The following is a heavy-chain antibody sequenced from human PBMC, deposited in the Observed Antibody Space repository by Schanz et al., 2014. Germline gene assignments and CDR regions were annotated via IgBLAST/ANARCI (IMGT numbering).Heavy chain of an antibody. Sequence: QVQLVQSGAEVKKPGASVKVSCKASGYSFISHAIHWVRQAPGQRLEWMGWINAANGNTRYSQKFQGRVTITRDTSASTAYMEVSSLRSEDTAVYFCARSGSSNWYFFDYWGQGTLVTVSS. CDR2: INAANGNT. V-gene: IGHV1-3*01. CDR3: ARSGSSNWYFFDY. CDR1: GYSFISHA. J-gene: IGHJ4*02. D-gene: IGHD6-13*01.